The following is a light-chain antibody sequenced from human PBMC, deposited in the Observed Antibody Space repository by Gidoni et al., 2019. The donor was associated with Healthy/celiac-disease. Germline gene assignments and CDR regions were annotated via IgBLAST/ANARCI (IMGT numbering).Light chain of an antibody. CDR1: SSDVGGYNY. J-gene: IGLJ2*01. Sequence: QSALPQPASVSGSPGQSITISCTGTSSDVGGYNYVSWYQLMIYDVSNRPSGVSNRFSGSKSGNTASLTISGLQAEDEADYYCSSYTSSSTVVFGGGTKLTVL. V-gene: IGLV2-14*03. CDR2: DVS. CDR3: SSYTSSSTVV.